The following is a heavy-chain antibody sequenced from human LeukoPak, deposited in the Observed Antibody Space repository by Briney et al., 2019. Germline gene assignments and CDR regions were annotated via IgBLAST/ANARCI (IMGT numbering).Heavy chain of an antibody. CDR1: GFTFSSYG. Sequence: GGSLRLSCAASGFTFSSYGMLWVRQAPGKGLEWVAVIWYDGSNKYYADSVKGRFTISRDNSKNTLYLQMNSLRAEDTAVYYCARDHAQYSSSWYLAFDIWGQGTMVTVSS. J-gene: IGHJ3*02. V-gene: IGHV3-33*01. CDR2: IWYDGSNK. D-gene: IGHD6-13*01. CDR3: ARDHAQYSSSWYLAFDI.